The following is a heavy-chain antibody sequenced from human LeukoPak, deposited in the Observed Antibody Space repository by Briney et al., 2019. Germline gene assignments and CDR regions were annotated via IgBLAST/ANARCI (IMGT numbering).Heavy chain of an antibody. V-gene: IGHV4-59*01. CDR3: ARVRRSGYYSYYYYYMDV. CDR1: GGSISSYY. Sequence: SETLSLTCTVSGGSISSYYWNWIRQPPGKGLEWIGYIYNSGSSNYNPSLKSRVTLSVDTSKNQFSLKLSSVTAADTAVYYCARVRRSGYYSYYYYYMDVWGKGTTVTVSS. J-gene: IGHJ6*03. D-gene: IGHD3-22*01. CDR2: IYNSGSS.